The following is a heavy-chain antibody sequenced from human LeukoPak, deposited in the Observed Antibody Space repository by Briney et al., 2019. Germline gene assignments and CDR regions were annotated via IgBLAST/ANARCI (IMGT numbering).Heavy chain of an antibody. Sequence: SETLSLTCTVSGGSISSGDYYWSWIRQPPGKGLEWIVYIYYSGSTYYNPSLKSRVTISVDTSKNQFSLKLSSVTAADTAVYYCAREGGYSYGDLNWFDPWGQGTLVTVSS. CDR3: AREGGYSYGDLNWFDP. CDR2: IYYSGST. V-gene: IGHV4-30-4*01. CDR1: GGSISSGDYY. J-gene: IGHJ5*02. D-gene: IGHD5-18*01.